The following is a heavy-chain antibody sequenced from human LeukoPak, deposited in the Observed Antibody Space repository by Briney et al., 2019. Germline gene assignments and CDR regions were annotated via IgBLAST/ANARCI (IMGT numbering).Heavy chain of an antibody. J-gene: IGHJ4*02. CDR3: VRGGYTYGLDF. CDR2: ISNLGRAI. D-gene: IGHD5-18*01. Sequence: GGSLRLSCAASGFTLTSYSMNWVRQAPGKGPEWIAYISNLGRAIYYGDSVKGRFTISRDTAENSVALHMTSLRTEDTAMYYCVRGGYTYGLDFWGRGTLVTVSS. CDR1: GFTLTSYS. V-gene: IGHV3-48*04.